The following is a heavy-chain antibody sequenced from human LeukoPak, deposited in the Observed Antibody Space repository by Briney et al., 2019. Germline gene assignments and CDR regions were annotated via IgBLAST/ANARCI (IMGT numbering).Heavy chain of an antibody. CDR2: IYSGGST. CDR3: ARGFDYVWGSYRDYYFDY. CDR1: GFTFSSYW. D-gene: IGHD3-16*02. J-gene: IGHJ4*02. Sequence: GGSLRLSCAASGFTFSSYWMSWVRQAPGKGLEWVSVIYSGGSTNYADSVKGRFTISRDNSKNTLYLQMNSLRADDTAIYFCARGFDYVWGSYRDYYFDYWGQGTLVTVSS. V-gene: IGHV3-66*01.